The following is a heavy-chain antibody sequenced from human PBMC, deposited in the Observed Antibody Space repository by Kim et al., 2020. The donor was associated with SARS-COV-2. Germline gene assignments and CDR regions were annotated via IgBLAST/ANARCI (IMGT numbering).Heavy chain of an antibody. D-gene: IGHD6-19*01. J-gene: IGHJ6*03. Sequence: LKSRVTSSVDTSKNQFSLKLGSVTAADTAVYYCARGTRQWLSRHYYYYMDVWGKGTTVTVSS. CDR3: ARGTRQWLSRHYYYYMDV. V-gene: IGHV4-34*01.